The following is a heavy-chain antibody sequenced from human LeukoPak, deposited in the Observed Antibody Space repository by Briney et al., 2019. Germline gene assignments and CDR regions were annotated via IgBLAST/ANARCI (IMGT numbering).Heavy chain of an antibody. Sequence: ETLSLTCTVSGGXISXXYWSWIRQPPGKXLEWIGYVENYGRTECIPSLQSRVTLSVDTSKNQFSLKLNSVTAADTAVYYCARGVFGAYFDLWGQGTLVTVSS. CDR2: VENYGRT. CDR1: GGXISXXY. J-gene: IGHJ4*02. D-gene: IGHD3-10*01. V-gene: IGHV4-59*01. CDR3: ARGVFGAYFDL.